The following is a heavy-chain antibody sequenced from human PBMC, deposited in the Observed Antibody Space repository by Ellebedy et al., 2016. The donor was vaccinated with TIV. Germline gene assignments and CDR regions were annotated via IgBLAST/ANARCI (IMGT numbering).Heavy chain of an antibody. Sequence: AASVQVSCKASGYIFTDYFLHWVRQAPGQGLEWMGWFNTNSGGTNYAPKFQGRVTMTRDTSISTAYMELSRLRSDDTAMYYCEGVHPPDHGDYGPQDNWGQGTLVTVSS. CDR3: EGVHPPDHGDYGPQDN. CDR2: FNTNSGGT. V-gene: IGHV1-2*02. D-gene: IGHD4-17*01. J-gene: IGHJ4*02. CDR1: GYIFTDYF.